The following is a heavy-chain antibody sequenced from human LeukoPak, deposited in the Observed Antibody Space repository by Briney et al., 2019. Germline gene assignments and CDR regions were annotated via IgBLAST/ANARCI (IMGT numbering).Heavy chain of an antibody. V-gene: IGHV3-48*04. D-gene: IGHD3-10*01. CDR2: ISSSSSII. J-gene: IGHJ3*02. CDR3: ARVHHVGKRIFSGAFDI. Sequence: PGGSLRLSCAASGFTVSSNYMSWVRQAPGKGLEWVSYISSSSSIIYYADSVKGRFTISRDNTKNSLFLQMNSLRAEDTAVYYCARVHHVGKRIFSGAFDIWGQGTMVTVSS. CDR1: GFTVSSNY.